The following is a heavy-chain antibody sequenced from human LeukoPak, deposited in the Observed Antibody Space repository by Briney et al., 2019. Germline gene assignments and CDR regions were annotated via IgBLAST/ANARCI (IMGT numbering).Heavy chain of an antibody. D-gene: IGHD2-21*01. V-gene: IGHV3-23*01. CDR1: GITLSNYG. CDR2: ISGSGGST. J-gene: IGHJ4*02. CDR3: AKRGVVIRVVLVGFHKEAYYFDS. Sequence: GGSLRLSCAVSGITLSNYGMSWVRQAPGKGLEWVAGISGSGGSTNYADSVKGRFTISRDSPKNTLYLQMHSVRAEDTAVYFCAKRGVVIRVVLVGFHKEAYYFDSWGQGALVTVSS.